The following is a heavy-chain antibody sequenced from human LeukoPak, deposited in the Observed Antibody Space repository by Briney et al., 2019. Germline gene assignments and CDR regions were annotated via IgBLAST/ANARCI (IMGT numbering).Heavy chain of an antibody. Sequence: PGGSLRLSCAASGFTFSSYWMHWVRQAPGKGLVWVSRVNNDGGTTSYADSVRGRFTISRDNTKNPLYLQMNSLRAEDTAVYFCLAAAGTIGWGQGTLVTVSS. CDR3: LAAAGTIG. J-gene: IGHJ4*02. V-gene: IGHV3-74*01. CDR1: GFTFSSYW. CDR2: VNNDGGTT. D-gene: IGHD6-13*01.